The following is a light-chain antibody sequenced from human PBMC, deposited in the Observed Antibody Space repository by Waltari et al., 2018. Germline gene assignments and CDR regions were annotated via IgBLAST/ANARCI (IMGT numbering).Light chain of an antibody. Sequence: QSVLTQPPSVSGAPGQRVTISCTGSGSNLGAGYAVHWYQHIPGTAPKVLTYNNFSRPLVAPGRVSGSTAGPSASLAIADLQSEDEGDYYCQSSDTGLSGGVFGGGTRLTVL. J-gene: IGLJ3*02. CDR2: NNF. CDR3: QSSDTGLSGGV. CDR1: GSNLGAGYA. V-gene: IGLV1-40*01.